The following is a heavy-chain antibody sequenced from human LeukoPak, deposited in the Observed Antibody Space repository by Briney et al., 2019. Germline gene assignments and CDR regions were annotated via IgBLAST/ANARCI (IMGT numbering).Heavy chain of an antibody. CDR2: IIPILGIA. D-gene: IGHD1-26*01. V-gene: IGHV1-69*02. CDR3: LYSGSSDAFDI. J-gene: IGHJ3*02. CDR1: GGTFSSYT. Sequence: SVKVSCKASGGTFSSYTSSWVRQAPGQGLEWMGRIIPILGIANYAQKFQGRVTITADKSTSTAYMELNSLRSEDTAVYYCLYSGSSDAFDIWGQGTMVTVSS.